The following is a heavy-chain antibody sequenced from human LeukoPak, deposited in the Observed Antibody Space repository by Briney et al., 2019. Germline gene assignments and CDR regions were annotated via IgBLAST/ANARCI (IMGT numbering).Heavy chain of an antibody. J-gene: IGHJ6*04. Sequence: SGGSLRLSCAASVFTFNSYAMSWVRQATGKGLECVSAISGSGGSTYYADSVKGRLTIPRDNSKITLYLQMHSLRAEDTAVYYCAAPRVGSGSYYKGSYYYGMDVWGKGTTVTVSS. CDR3: AAPRVGSGSYYKGSYYYGMDV. V-gene: IGHV3-23*01. D-gene: IGHD3-10*01. CDR1: VFTFNSYA. CDR2: ISGSGGST.